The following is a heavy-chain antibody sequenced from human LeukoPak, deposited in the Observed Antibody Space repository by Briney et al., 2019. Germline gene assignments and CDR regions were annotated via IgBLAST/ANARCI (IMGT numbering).Heavy chain of an antibody. D-gene: IGHD3-3*01. CDR3: AREDDFWSGYYRFDY. J-gene: IGHJ4*02. Sequence: SVKVSCKASGGTFSSYTISWVRQAPGQGLEWMGRIIPILGIANYAQKFQGRVTITADKSTNTAYMELSSLRSEATAVYYCAREDDFWSGYYRFDYWGQGTLVTVSS. CDR1: GGTFSSYT. V-gene: IGHV1-69*04. CDR2: IIPILGIA.